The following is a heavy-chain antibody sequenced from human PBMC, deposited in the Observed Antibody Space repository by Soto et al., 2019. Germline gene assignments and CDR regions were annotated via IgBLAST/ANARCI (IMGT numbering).Heavy chain of an antibody. CDR2: ISYSGRT. D-gene: IGHD3-10*01. J-gene: IGHJ4*02. Sequence: SETLSLTCTVSGDSITDYYWNWIRQPPGKGLEWIGYISYSGRTNYNPSLKSRITISIGTSKKQFFLKLGSVSAADTAVYYCARNYGPGYTFDYWGQGTLVTVSS. CDR3: ARNYGPGYTFDY. V-gene: IGHV4-59*13. CDR1: GDSITDYY.